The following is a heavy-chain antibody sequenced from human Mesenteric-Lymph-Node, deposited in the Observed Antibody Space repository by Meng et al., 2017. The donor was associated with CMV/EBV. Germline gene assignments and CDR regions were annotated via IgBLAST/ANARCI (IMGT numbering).Heavy chain of an antibody. V-gene: IGHV1-18*01. CDR3: ARDVNYDSTGYYSILHY. CDR1: YTFTSNG. D-gene: IGHD3-22*01. J-gene: IGHJ4*02. CDR2: IGAYNGDT. Sequence: YTFTSNGMTWVRQAPEQGLEWMGWIGAYNGDTNNAQKLQGRVKMTTDTSTSTAYMELRSLRSDDTDVYLCARDVNYDSTGYYSILHYWGQGTLVTISS.